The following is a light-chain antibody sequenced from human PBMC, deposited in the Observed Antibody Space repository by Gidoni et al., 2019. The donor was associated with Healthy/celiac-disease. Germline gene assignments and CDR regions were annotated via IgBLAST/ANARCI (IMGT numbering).Light chain of an antibody. CDR2: YDS. V-gene: IGLV3-21*04. CDR1: HIGSKS. Sequence: SYVLTPPTSVSVAPGKTARITCGGNHIGSKSVHWYQQQPGPAPVLVIYYDSDRPTGIPERFSGSNSGNTATLTISRVEAGDEADYYCQVWDSSSDPVFGGGTKLTVX. CDR3: QVWDSSSDPV. J-gene: IGLJ3*02.